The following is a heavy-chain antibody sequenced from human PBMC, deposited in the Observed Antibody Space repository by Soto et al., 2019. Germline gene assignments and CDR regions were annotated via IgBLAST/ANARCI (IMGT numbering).Heavy chain of an antibody. CDR2: IFPRLGTT. Sequence: QVQLVQSGAELKTPGSSVSVSCKASGGAFNNYPISWVRQAPGQGLEWMGGIFPRLGTTTYAREVQGRVTVTADESTTTGSMTLTSLRSEDTAIYYCAIDACCCGGDCYSLVYWGQGTLVTVSS. CDR3: AIDACCCGGDCYSLVY. CDR1: GGAFNNYP. D-gene: IGHD2-21*02. J-gene: IGHJ4*02. V-gene: IGHV1-69*01.